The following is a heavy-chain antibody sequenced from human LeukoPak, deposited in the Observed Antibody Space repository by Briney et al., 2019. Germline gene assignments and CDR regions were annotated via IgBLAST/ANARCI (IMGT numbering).Heavy chain of an antibody. Sequence: GESLKISCKGSGYSFTSYWIGWVRQMPGKGLEWMGIIYPGDSDTRYSPSFQGQVTISADKSISTAYLQWSSLKASDTAMYYCARQAAAGTVHYYYYYMDVWGKGTTVTVSS. J-gene: IGHJ6*03. D-gene: IGHD6-13*01. CDR1: GYSFTSYW. CDR2: IYPGDSDT. V-gene: IGHV5-51*01. CDR3: ARQAAAGTVHYYYYYMDV.